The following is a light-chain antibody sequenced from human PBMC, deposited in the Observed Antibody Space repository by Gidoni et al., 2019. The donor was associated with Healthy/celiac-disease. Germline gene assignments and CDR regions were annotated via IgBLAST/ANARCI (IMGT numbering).Light chain of an antibody. J-gene: IGLJ2*01. V-gene: IGLV2-14*01. CDR2: EIR. CDR1: ITDVGGYNY. CDR3: SSYTSSSTWGV. Sequence: SALPKPASLSGSPGHPITISCTRTITDVGGYNYVSWYQQHPGKALKLMIYEIRNRPTGVSNRFSGSKSGNTASRTISGLQAEDEADYYGSSYTSSSTWGVFGGGTKLTVL.